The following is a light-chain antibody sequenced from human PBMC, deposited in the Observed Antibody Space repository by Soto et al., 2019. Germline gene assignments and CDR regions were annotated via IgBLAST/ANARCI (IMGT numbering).Light chain of an antibody. CDR3: QQSYRTPRT. J-gene: IGKJ1*01. CDR1: QSMDSY. Sequence: DIQMTQSPSSLSASVRDRVTITCRASQSMDSYLNWYQHRPGQAPELLIYGATSLQSGVPSRISGSGFGTDFSLTISSLQPEDVATYYCQQSYRTPRTFGQGTKVEIK. CDR2: GAT. V-gene: IGKV1-39*01.